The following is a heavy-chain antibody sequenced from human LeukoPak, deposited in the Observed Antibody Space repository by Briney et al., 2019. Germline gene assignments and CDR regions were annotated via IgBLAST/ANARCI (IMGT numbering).Heavy chain of an antibody. CDR3: ARKLSSGSYMNY. CDR2: IIPIFGTA. V-gene: IGHV1-69*01. J-gene: IGHJ4*02. CDR1: GGTFSSYA. Sequence: ASVKVSCKASGGTFSSYAISWVRQAPGQGLEWMGRIIPIFGTANYAQKFQGRVTITADESTSTAYMEPSSLRSEDTAVYYCARKLSSGSYMNYWGQGTLVTVSS. D-gene: IGHD1-26*01.